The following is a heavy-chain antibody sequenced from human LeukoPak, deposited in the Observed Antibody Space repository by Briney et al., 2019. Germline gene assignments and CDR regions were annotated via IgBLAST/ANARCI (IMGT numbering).Heavy chain of an antibody. CDR2: MNPNSGNT. D-gene: IGHD2-15*01. J-gene: IGHJ5*02. CDR1: GSTFTSYD. V-gene: IGHV1-8*03. CDR3: ARVMRVVVAATRRGYWFDP. Sequence: GASVKVSCKASGSTFTSYDINWVRQATGQGLEWMGWMNPNSGNTGYAQKFQGRVTITRNTSISTAYMELSSLRSEDTAVYYCARVMRVVVAATRRGYWFDPWGQGTLVTVPS.